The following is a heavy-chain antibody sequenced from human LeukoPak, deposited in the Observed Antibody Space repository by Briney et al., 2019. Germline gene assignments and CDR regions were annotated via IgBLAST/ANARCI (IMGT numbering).Heavy chain of an antibody. CDR2: IYYSGST. CDR1: GGSISSSSYY. V-gene: IGHV4-39*01. CDR3: ARLGWTIFPPYSWFDP. Sequence: SETLSLTCTVSGGSISSSSYYWGWIRQPPGKGLEWIGSIYYSGSTYYNPSLESRVTISVDTSKNQFSLKLSSVTAADTAVYYCARLGWTIFPPYSWFDPWGQGTLVTVSS. D-gene: IGHD3-9*01. J-gene: IGHJ5*02.